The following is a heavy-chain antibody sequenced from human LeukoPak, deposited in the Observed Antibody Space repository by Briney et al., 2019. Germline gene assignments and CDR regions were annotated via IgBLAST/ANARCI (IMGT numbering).Heavy chain of an antibody. V-gene: IGHV4-59*01. CDR3: ARSHNGPQYGNFDF. CDR1: GDSLSSYL. CDR2: VSDTGGA. D-gene: IGHD2-8*01. J-gene: IGHJ4*02. Sequence: PSETLSLTCTVSGDSLSSYLWSWIRQPPGKGLEWIGFVSDTGGASYNPSLKSRLTISVDTSKNQFSLKLNSVSPADTALYYCARSHNGPQYGNFDFWGQGSLVTVSS.